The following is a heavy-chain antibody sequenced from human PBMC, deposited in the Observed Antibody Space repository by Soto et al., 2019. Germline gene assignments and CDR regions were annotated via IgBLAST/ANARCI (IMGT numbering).Heavy chain of an antibody. J-gene: IGHJ4*02. CDR3: AKGAVTSIFGYFDY. V-gene: IGHV3-9*01. CDR2: ISWNSGNI. Sequence: EVHLVESGGGLVQPGRSLRLSCTXSGXTFDDYAMHWVRQVPGKGLEWVSSISWNSGNIVYADSVKGRFTISRDSANNSLYLQMSSLRTEDTALYYCAKGAVTSIFGYFDYWGQGTLVTVSS. D-gene: IGHD3-3*01. CDR1: GXTFDDYA.